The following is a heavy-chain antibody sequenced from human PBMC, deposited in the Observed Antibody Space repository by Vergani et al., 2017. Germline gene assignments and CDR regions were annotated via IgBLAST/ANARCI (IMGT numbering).Heavy chain of an antibody. CDR1: GYTFRNYG. D-gene: IGHD1-26*01. CDR3: ARDRGNSGDYNFDY. J-gene: IGHJ4*02. Sequence: QVQLVQSGAEVKKPGASVKVSCEGSGYTFRNYGISWVRQAPGEGLEWRGWISVYNGETKFAQKFQGRVTLTRDTSTDTAYMEMGRLRSDDTAVYYCARDRGNSGDYNFDYWGQGTLVTVSS. V-gene: IGHV1-18*04. CDR2: ISVYNGET.